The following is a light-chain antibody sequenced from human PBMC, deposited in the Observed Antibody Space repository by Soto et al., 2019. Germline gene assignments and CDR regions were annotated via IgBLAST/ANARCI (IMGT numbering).Light chain of an antibody. Sequence: QSALTQPASVSGSPGQSVTISCTGTSSDVGGYNYVSWYQHHPNKAPKLMIYDVSNRPSGVSHRFSGSKSDNTASLTISGLQAEDEDDYYCCSYTGTSTLYVFGTGTKLTVL. V-gene: IGLV2-14*03. CDR3: CSYTGTSTLYV. J-gene: IGLJ1*01. CDR2: DVS. CDR1: SSDVGGYNY.